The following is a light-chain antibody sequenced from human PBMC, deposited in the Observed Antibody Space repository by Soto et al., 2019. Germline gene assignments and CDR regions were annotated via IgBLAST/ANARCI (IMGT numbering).Light chain of an antibody. CDR1: QSLNTNY. V-gene: IGKV3-20*01. CDR2: GAS. J-gene: IGKJ1*01. Sequence: EIVLTQSPGTLSLSPGERATLSCRASQSLNTNYLAWYQQKPGQAPRLLIYGASSRATDIPDRFSGSGSGTDFTLTISRLEPEDFAVYYCHQYDDSPRTF. CDR3: HQYDDSPRT.